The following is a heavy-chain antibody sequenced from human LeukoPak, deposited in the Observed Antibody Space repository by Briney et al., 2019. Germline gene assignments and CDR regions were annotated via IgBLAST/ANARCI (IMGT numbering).Heavy chain of an antibody. D-gene: IGHD3-3*01. CDR2: ISGSGGST. J-gene: IGHJ4*02. CDR3: AKDQVYYDFWSGLNDY. Sequence: GGSLRLSCAASGFTFSSYAMSWVRQAPGKGLEWVSAISGSGGSTYYADSVKGRFTISRDNSKNTLYLQMNSLRAEDTAVYYCAKDQVYYDFWSGLNDYWGQGTLVTASS. CDR1: GFTFSSYA. V-gene: IGHV3-23*01.